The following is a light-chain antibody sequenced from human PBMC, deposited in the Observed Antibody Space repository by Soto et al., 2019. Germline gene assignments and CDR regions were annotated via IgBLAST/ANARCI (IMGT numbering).Light chain of an antibody. CDR1: QSVSNN. V-gene: IGKV3D-15*01. CDR3: QQYNVWPSWT. J-gene: IGKJ1*01. Sequence: EILLTQSPCTLSLSPGERVTLSCRASQSVSNNYLAWYQQKPGQAARLLIYGASNRATGIPDRFSGSGSGTEFTLTISYLQAEDSSVYYCQQYNVWPSWTFGQGTKVDIK. CDR2: GAS.